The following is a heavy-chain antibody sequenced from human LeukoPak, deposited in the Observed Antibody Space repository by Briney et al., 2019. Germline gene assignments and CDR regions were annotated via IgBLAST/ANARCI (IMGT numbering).Heavy chain of an antibody. CDR3: ARAGGQWLTTDY. V-gene: IGHV1-69*13. CDR2: IIPIIGTA. D-gene: IGHD6-19*01. CDR1: GGTFSSYA. J-gene: IGHJ4*02. Sequence: SVKVSCKASGGTFSSYAISWVRQAPGQGLEWMGGIIPIIGTANYAQKFQGRVTITADESTSTAYMELSSLRSEDTAVYYCARAGGQWLTTDYWGQGTLVTVSS.